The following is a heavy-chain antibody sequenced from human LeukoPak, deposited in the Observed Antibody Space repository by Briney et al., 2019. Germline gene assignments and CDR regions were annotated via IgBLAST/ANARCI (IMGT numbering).Heavy chain of an antibody. CDR2: IYYSGST. J-gene: IGHJ2*01. CDR3: ASGYSSGWQYFDL. V-gene: IGHV4-59*08. CDR1: GGSISSYY. Sequence: SETLSLTCTVSGGSISSYYWSWIRQPPGKGLEWIGYIYYSGSTNYNPSLKSRVTISLDTSENQFSLKLSSVTAADTAVYYCASGYSSGWQYFDLWGRGTLVTVSS. D-gene: IGHD6-19*01.